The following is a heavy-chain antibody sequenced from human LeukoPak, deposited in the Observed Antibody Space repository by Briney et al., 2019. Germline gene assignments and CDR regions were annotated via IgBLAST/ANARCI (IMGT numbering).Heavy chain of an antibody. J-gene: IGHJ4*02. Sequence: GGSLRLSCAASGFTFSSCAMNCVRQAPGKGLEWVSGISGSGATPYYADSVKGRFTISRDNSKNTLYLQMNSLRAEDTAVYYCAKHVGASREPVDYWGQGTLVTVSS. CDR1: GFTFSSCA. CDR3: AKHVGASREPVDY. V-gene: IGHV3-23*01. CDR2: ISGSGATP. D-gene: IGHD1-26*01.